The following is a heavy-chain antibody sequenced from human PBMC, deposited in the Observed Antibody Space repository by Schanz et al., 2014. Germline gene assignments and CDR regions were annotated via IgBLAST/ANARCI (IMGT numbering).Heavy chain of an antibody. CDR1: TFTFSSYW. D-gene: IGHD6-19*01. J-gene: IGHJ3*02. V-gene: IGHV3-74*01. Sequence: EVQLVESGGGFVQPGGSLRLSCAASTFTFSSYWMHWVRQAPGKGLVWVSRIDRDGSRTNYADSVKGRFTISRDNSKNTLYLQMNSLIAEDTAVYYCAKCIGWYGRCAFDIWGQGTMVTVSS. CDR3: AKCIGWYGRCAFDI. CDR2: IDRDGSRT.